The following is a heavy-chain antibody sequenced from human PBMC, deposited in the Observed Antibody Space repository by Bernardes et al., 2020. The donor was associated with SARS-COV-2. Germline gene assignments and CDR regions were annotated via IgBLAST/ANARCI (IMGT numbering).Heavy chain of an antibody. CDR1: GGSITSSNYF. CDR3: ARVFAVTRVIDS. J-gene: IGHJ4*02. CDR2: FYSSGST. Sequence: SETLSLTCTVSGGSITSSNYFWVWVRRPPAKGLEWIGSFYSSGSTYYNPSHERRVTISVDASKNQFPLHLSSVTATDTAIYFCARVFAVTRVIDSWGQGTLVTVSS. V-gene: IGHV4-39*01. D-gene: IGHD3-16*01.